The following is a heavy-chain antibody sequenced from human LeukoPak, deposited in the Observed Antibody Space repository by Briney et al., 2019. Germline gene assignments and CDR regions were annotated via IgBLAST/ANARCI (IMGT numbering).Heavy chain of an antibody. CDR1: GFTFSSYA. CDR3: ARDDTYYYGSGLTDY. CDR2: ISYDGSNK. D-gene: IGHD3-10*01. Sequence: QSGGSLRLSCAASGFTFSSYAMHWVRQAPGKGLEWVAVISYDGSNKYYADSVKGRFTISRDNSKNTLYLQMNSLRAEDTAVYYCARDDTYYYGSGLTDYWGQGTLVTVSS. J-gene: IGHJ4*02. V-gene: IGHV3-30-3*01.